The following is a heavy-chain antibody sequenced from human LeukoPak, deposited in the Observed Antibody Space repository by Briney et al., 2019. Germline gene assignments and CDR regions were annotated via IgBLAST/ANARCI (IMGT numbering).Heavy chain of an antibody. Sequence: ASVKVSCKASGYMFSLYSITWVRKAPGQGLEWMGWISPYNGDTKYAQKFQDRVTLTTDTSTTTAYMDLRSLRSDDTAVYYCARKKTLRYSDLRPTNDPYDIWGQGTTVTVSS. CDR1: GYMFSLYS. J-gene: IGHJ3*02. V-gene: IGHV1-18*01. CDR2: ISPYNGDT. D-gene: IGHD3-9*01. CDR3: ARKKTLRYSDLRPTNDPYDI.